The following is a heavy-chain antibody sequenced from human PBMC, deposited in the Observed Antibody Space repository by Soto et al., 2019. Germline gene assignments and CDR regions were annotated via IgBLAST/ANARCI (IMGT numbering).Heavy chain of an antibody. CDR2: MNPNTGNS. CDR3: ARRAETNGWNGFGADKYYFDF. CDR1: GYTFTSYD. D-gene: IGHD1-1*01. J-gene: IGHJ4*02. V-gene: IGHV1-8*01. Sequence: VKVSCKASGYTFTSYDIYWVRQATGQGLEWMGWMNPNTGNSGYAQKFQGRVTMTSDTSISTAHMELSSLRSEDTAVYYCARRAETNGWNGFGADKYYFDFWGQGTLVTVSS.